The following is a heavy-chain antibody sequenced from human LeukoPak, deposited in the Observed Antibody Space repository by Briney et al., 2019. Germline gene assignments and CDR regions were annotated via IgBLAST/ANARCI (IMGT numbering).Heavy chain of an antibody. CDR3: ASRHTSMDYFDY. D-gene: IGHD5-18*01. Sequence: GGSLRLSCAASGFTFSNYAMTWVRQAPGKGLEWVSSVSGSGASTFHADSVKGRFTISRDNSKDTLYLQMNSLRAEDTAVYYCASRHTSMDYFDYWGQGALVTVSS. CDR2: VSGSGAST. J-gene: IGHJ4*02. CDR1: GFTFSNYA. V-gene: IGHV3-23*01.